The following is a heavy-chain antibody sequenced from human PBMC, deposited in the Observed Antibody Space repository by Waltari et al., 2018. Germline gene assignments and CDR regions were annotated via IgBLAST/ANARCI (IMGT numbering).Heavy chain of an antibody. CDR2: IKQDGSEK. J-gene: IGHJ4*02. D-gene: IGHD3-16*01. CDR3: ARGGSWAIDY. V-gene: IGHV3-7*01. Sequence: EVWLVESGGGLVQPGGSLRLSCAASGFTFSDYWMSWVRQAPGQGLEWVANIKQDGSEKYQVDPVKGRFTISRDNAKNSLYLQMNSLRAEDTAVYFCARGGSWAIDYWGQGTLVTVSS. CDR1: GFTFSDYW.